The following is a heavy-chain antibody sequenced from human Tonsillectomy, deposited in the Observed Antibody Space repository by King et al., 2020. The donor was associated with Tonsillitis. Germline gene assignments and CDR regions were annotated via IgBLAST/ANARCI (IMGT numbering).Heavy chain of an antibody. Sequence: VQLQESGPGLVKPSQTLSLTCTVSGGSISSGSYYWSWIRQPAGKGLEWIGRIYTSGSTNYNPSLKSRVTISVDTSKNQFSLKLSSVTAADTAVYYCARSYYDSSWLLVLDLWGRGTLVTVSS. CDR1: GGSISSGSYY. CDR2: IYTSGST. CDR3: ARSYYDSSWLLVLDL. V-gene: IGHV4-61*02. D-gene: IGHD3-22*01. J-gene: IGHJ2*01.